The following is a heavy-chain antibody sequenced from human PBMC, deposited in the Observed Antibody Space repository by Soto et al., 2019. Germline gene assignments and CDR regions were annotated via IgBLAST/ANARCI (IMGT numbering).Heavy chain of an antibody. Sequence: SETLSLTCKVSGGSITSYRWSWIRQSAGKGLEWIGRINTSGNTHYNPSLKSRVTVSIDTSQNQFFLTVTSVTAADSAVYYCARESGDNWDYEAYWGQGTLVTVSS. J-gene: IGHJ4*02. CDR1: GGSITSYR. CDR2: INTSGNT. D-gene: IGHD1-7*01. V-gene: IGHV4-4*07. CDR3: ARESGDNWDYEAY.